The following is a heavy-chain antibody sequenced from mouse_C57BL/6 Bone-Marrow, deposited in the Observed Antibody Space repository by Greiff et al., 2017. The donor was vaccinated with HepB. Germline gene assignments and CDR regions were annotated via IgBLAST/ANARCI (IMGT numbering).Heavy chain of an antibody. V-gene: IGHV1-55*01. D-gene: IGHD2-1*01. Sequence: QVQLQQPGAELVKPGASVKMSCKASGYTFTSYWITWVKQRPGQGLEWIGDIYPGSGSTNYNEKFKSKATLTVDTSSSTAYMQLSSLTSEDSAVYYCARRVYGNYRYYAMDDWGQGTSVTVSS. CDR1: GYTFTSYW. CDR3: ARRVYGNYRYYAMDD. CDR2: IYPGSGST. J-gene: IGHJ4*01.